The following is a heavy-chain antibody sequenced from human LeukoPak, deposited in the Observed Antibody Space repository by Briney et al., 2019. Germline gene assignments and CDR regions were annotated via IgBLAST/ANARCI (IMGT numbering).Heavy chain of an antibody. CDR1: GGTFSSYA. J-gene: IGHJ6*03. CDR2: NILIFGTA. CDR3: ASIRALEDCSGGSCSDYYYYYMDV. Sequence: SVKVSCKASGGTFSSYAISWVRQAPGQGLEWGGGNILIFGTANYSQKFQGRVTITTDESSSTAYIELSSLISADTAVYYCASIRALEDCSGGSCSDYYYYYMDVWGKGTTVTVSS. D-gene: IGHD2-15*01. V-gene: IGHV1-69*05.